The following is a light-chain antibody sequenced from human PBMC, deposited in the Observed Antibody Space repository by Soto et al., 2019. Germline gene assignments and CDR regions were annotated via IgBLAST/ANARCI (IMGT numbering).Light chain of an antibody. V-gene: IGKV3-20*01. CDR3: LQHNGYPPT. J-gene: IGKJ1*01. Sequence: EIVLTQSPGTLSLSPGERATLSCRASQSVSSSYLAWYQQKRGQAPRLLIYGASSRATGIPDRFSGSGSGTDFTLTISRLEPEDFAMYYCLQHNGYPPTFGQGTRVEIK. CDR2: GAS. CDR1: QSVSSSY.